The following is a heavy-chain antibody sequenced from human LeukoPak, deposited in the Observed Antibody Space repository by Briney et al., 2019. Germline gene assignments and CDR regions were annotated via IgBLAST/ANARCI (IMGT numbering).Heavy chain of an antibody. Sequence: GGSLTLSCAASGFTFDDYDMSWVRHAPGKGLEWVSSISSSSSYIYYADSVKGRFTISRDNAKNSLYLQMNSLRAEDTAVYYCASLSRWLSDYWGQGTLVTVSS. CDR2: ISSSSSYI. CDR1: GFTFDDYD. D-gene: IGHD6-19*01. V-gene: IGHV3-21*01. J-gene: IGHJ4*02. CDR3: ASLSRWLSDY.